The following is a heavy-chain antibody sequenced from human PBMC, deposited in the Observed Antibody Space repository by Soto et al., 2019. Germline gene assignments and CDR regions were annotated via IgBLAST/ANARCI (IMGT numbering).Heavy chain of an antibody. CDR2: FIFIFGTA. CDR3: ASFGDQPYYDFWSGYYTFRDY. J-gene: IGHJ4*02. CDR1: GGTFSSYA. Sequence: GASVKVSCKASGGTFSSYAISWVRQAPGQGLEWMGGFIFIFGTANYAQKFQGRVTITADESTSTAYMELSSLRSEDTAVYYCASFGDQPYYDFWSGYYTFRDYWGQGTLVTVSS. V-gene: IGHV1-69*13. D-gene: IGHD3-3*01.